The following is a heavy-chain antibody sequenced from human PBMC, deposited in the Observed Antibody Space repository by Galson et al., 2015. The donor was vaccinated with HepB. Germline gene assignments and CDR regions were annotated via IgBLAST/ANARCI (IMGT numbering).Heavy chain of an antibody. V-gene: IGHV4-34*01. Sequence: LSLTCAVYGGSFSGYYWSWIRQPPGKGLEWIGEINHSGSTNYNPSLKSRVTISVDTSKNQFSLKLSSVTAADTAVYYCARNSSGWYLFWGQGTLVTVSS. J-gene: IGHJ4*02. D-gene: IGHD6-19*01. CDR1: GGSFSGYY. CDR3: ARNSSGWYLF. CDR2: INHSGST.